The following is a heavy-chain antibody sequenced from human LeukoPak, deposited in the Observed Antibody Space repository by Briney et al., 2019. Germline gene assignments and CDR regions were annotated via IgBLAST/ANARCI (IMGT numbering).Heavy chain of an antibody. D-gene: IGHD6-19*01. V-gene: IGHV4-38-2*02. Sequence: SETLSLTCSVSGYSISSGYFWGWIRQPPGKGLEWIGRIYHSGSTYYDPSLKSRVTISVDTSRNQFSLKLSSVTAADTAVYYCAGNDQSGWYFFDYWGQGTLVTVSS. CDR1: GYSISSGYF. J-gene: IGHJ4*02. CDR3: AGNDQSGWYFFDY. CDR2: IYHSGST.